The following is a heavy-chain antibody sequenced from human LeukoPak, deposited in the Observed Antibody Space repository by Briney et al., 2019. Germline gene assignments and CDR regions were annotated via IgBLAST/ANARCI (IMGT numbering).Heavy chain of an antibody. V-gene: IGHV4-4*07. CDR1: GGSISTSY. Sequence: SETLPLTCTVSGGSISTSYWNWIRQPAGKGLEWIGRIDTSGTTNYNPSLRSRVTMSVDTSKNQFSLNLRSVTAADTAVYYCATGPTWLDPWGQGTLVTVSS. CDR2: IDTSGTT. J-gene: IGHJ5*02. CDR3: ATGPTWLDP.